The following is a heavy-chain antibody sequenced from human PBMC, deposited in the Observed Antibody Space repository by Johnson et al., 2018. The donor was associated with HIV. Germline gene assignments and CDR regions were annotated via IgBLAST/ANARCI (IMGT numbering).Heavy chain of an antibody. CDR3: AKDGGGYGDYAYDAFDI. CDR2: INWDGGRT. Sequence: VQLVESGGVVVQPGGSLRLSCAASGFTFDNYGMNWVRQAPGKGLEWVSGINWDGGRTGYADSVKGRFTISRDNARNSLYLQMNSLRAEDTAVYYCAKDGGGYGDYAYDAFDIWGQGTMVTVSS. CDR1: GFTFDNYG. D-gene: IGHD4-17*01. V-gene: IGHV3-20*04. J-gene: IGHJ3*02.